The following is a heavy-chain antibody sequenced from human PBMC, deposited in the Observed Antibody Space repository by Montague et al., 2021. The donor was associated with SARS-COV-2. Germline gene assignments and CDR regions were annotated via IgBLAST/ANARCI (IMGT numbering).Heavy chain of an antibody. V-gene: IGHV3-30*04. CDR2: ISYDGSNK. J-gene: IGHJ4*02. CDR1: GFTFSSYA. CDR3: TREGIVGATGFDY. D-gene: IGHD1-26*01. Sequence: SLRLSCAASGFTFSSYAMHWVRQAPGKGLEWVAVISYDGSNKYYADSVKGRFTISRDNSKNTLYLQMNSLRAEDTAVYYCTREGIVGATGFDYWGQGTLVTVS.